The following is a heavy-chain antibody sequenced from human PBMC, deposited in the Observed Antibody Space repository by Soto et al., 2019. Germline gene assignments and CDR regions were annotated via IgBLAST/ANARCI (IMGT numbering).Heavy chain of an antibody. CDR1: GYTFTSYG. CDR3: AGDRWSSGWSHRFYYYYGMDV. CDR2: ISAYNGNT. J-gene: IGHJ6*02. D-gene: IGHD6-19*01. V-gene: IGHV1-18*01. Sequence: GASVKVSCKASGYTFTSYGISWVRQAPGQGLEWMGWISAYNGNTNYAQKLQGRVTMTTDTSTSTAYMELRSLRSDDTAVYYCAGDRWSSGWSHRFYYYYGMDVWGQGTTVTRLL.